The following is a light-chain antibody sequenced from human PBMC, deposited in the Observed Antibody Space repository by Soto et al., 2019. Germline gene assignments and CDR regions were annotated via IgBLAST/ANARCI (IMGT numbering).Light chain of an antibody. CDR1: SSNIGNNH. CDR2: RDN. CDR3: AAWDGSLSGVV. V-gene: IGLV1-47*01. Sequence: QSVLTQPPSASGTPGQRVTISCSGSSSNIGNNHVYWYQQLPGTAPKLLIYRDNQRPSGVPDRFSGSRSGTSASLAISGLRFEDEADYHCAAWDGSLSGVVFGVGTKLTVL. J-gene: IGLJ2*01.